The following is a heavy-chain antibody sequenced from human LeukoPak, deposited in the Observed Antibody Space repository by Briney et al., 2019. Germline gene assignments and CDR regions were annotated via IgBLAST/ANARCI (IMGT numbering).Heavy chain of an antibody. J-gene: IGHJ4*02. CDR3: AREGVDDSRGFDY. V-gene: IGHV1-2*02. Sequence: ASVKVSCKASGYTFSDYYMHWVRQAPGQGLEWMGWINPNTGGTNYAQKFQGSVTMTRDTSISTAYMELSRLRSDDTAVYYCAREGVDDSRGFDYWGQGTLVSVSS. CDR1: GYTFSDYY. CDR2: INPNTGGT. D-gene: IGHD3-22*01.